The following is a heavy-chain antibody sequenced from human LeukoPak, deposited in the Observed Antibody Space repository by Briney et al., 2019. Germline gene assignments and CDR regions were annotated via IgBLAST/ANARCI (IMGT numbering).Heavy chain of an antibody. V-gene: IGHV3-74*01. D-gene: IGHD3-3*01. CDR2: INSDGSST. CDR3: ARDHPYDFWSGYYIFGPGSGPDY. Sequence: GGSLRLSCAASGFTFSSYWMHWVRQAPGKGLVWVSRINSDGSSTSYADSVKGRFTISRDNAKNTLYLQMNSLRAEDTAVYYCARDHPYDFWSGYYIFGPGSGPDYWGQGTLVTVSS. CDR1: GFTFSSYW. J-gene: IGHJ4*02.